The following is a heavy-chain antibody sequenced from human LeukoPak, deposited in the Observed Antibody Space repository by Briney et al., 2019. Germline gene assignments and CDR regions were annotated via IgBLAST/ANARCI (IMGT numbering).Heavy chain of an antibody. Sequence: ASVKVSCKASGYTFTSYGISWVRQAPGQGLEWMGWISAYNGNTNYAQKLQGRVTMTTDTSTSTAYMELRSLRYDDTAVYYCARDGNYYYDSSGYYNWGQGTLVTVSS. CDR3: ARDGNYYYDSSGYYN. D-gene: IGHD3-22*01. CDR2: ISAYNGNT. V-gene: IGHV1-18*01. CDR1: GYTFTSYG. J-gene: IGHJ4*02.